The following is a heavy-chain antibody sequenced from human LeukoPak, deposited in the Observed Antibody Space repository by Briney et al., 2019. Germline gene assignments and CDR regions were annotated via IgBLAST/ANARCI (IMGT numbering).Heavy chain of an antibody. CDR3: ASGARGTREGGDLYSFDY. Sequence: GGSLRLSCAASGFTFSSYWMCWVRQAPGKGLEWVANIKQDGSEKYYVDSVKGRFTISRDNAKNSLHLQLNSMRAEDTAVYYCASGARGTREGGDLYSFDYWGQGTLVTVSS. D-gene: IGHD4-17*01. CDR2: IKQDGSEK. V-gene: IGHV3-7*01. J-gene: IGHJ4*02. CDR1: GFTFSSYW.